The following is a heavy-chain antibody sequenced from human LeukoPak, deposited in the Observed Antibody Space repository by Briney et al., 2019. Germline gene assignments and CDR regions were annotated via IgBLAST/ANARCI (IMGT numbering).Heavy chain of an antibody. J-gene: IGHJ4*02. D-gene: IGHD6-13*01. CDR2: IKQDGSEK. V-gene: IGHV3-7*01. Sequence: GGALRLSCAASGFTFSSYWMSWVRQALGKGLEWVANIKQDGSEKYYVDSVKGRFTISRDNAKNSLYLQMNSLRAEDTAVYYCARDHSSSWYAPEIWYDYFGQRSLVTVSS. CDR3: ARDHSSSWYAPEIWYDY. CDR1: GFTFSSYW.